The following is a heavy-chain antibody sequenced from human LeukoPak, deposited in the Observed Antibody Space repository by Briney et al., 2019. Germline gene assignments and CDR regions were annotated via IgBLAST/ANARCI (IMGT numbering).Heavy chain of an antibody. D-gene: IGHD1-1*01. CDR1: GYTFTVYF. J-gene: IGHJ4*02. CDR2: INPNTGGT. V-gene: IGHV1-2*02. Sequence: ASVTVSCTASGYTFTVYFMHWVRQAPGQGLEWMGWINPNTGGTSYVQKFQGRVTMTRDTSISTAYMELSRLRSDDTAVYYCAREGVDWNHSVYYFDYWGQGTLVTVSS. CDR3: AREGVDWNHSVYYFDY.